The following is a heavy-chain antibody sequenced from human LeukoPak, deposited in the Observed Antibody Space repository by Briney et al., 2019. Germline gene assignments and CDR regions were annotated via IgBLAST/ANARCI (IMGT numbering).Heavy chain of an antibody. CDR3: AREPPTTTGFDP. Sequence: SETLSLTCAVYGGSFSGYYWSWIRQPPGKGLEWIGEINHSGSTNYNPSLKSRVTISVDTSKNQFSLKLSSVTAADTAVYYCAREPPTTTGFDPWGQGTLVTVSS. CDR1: GGSFSGYY. CDR2: INHSGST. D-gene: IGHD1-1*01. V-gene: IGHV4-34*01. J-gene: IGHJ5*02.